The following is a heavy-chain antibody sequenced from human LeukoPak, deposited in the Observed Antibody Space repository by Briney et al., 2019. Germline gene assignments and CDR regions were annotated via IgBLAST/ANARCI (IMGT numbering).Heavy chain of an antibody. CDR1: GYTFTSYA. CDR3: ATAYYYDSSGYYVFDY. J-gene: IGHJ4*02. Sequence: ASVKVSCKASGYTFTSYAMHWVRQAPGQRLEWMGWINAGNGNTKYSQKFQGRVTMTEDTSTDTAYMELSSLRSEDTAVYYCATAYYYDSSGYYVFDYWGQGTLVTVSS. D-gene: IGHD3-22*01. V-gene: IGHV1-3*01. CDR2: INAGNGNT.